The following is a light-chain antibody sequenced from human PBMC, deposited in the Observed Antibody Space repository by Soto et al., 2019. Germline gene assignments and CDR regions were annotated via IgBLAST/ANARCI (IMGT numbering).Light chain of an antibody. Sequence: SALTQPPSVSGAPGQRVTISCTGSSSNIGADYNVHWYQQLPGTAPKLLISGNSNRPSGVPDRFSGSKSGTSASLAITGLQAEDEADYYCQSYDSSLSGYVFGTGTKV. V-gene: IGLV1-40*01. CDR2: GNS. J-gene: IGLJ1*01. CDR1: SSNIGADYN. CDR3: QSYDSSLSGYV.